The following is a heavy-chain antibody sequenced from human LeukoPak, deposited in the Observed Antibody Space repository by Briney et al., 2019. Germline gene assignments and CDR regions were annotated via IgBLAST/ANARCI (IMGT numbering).Heavy chain of an antibody. J-gene: IGHJ4*02. Sequence: PGGSLRLSCAASGFTFSSYAMSWVRQAPGKGLEWVSAISGSGGSTYYADSVKGRFTISRDNSKNTLYLQMNSLRAEDTAVYYCAKDRWGIVAMKIFDYWGQGTLVTVSS. CDR2: ISGSGGST. CDR3: AKDRWGIVAMKIFDY. CDR1: GFTFSSYA. V-gene: IGHV3-23*01. D-gene: IGHD5-12*01.